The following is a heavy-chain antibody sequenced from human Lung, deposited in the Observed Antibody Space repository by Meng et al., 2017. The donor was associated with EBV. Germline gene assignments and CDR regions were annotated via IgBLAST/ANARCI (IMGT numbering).Heavy chain of an antibody. CDR1: GFSLTTTDLA. V-gene: IGHV2-5*02. CDR3: AHKVPTGTFQN. Sequence: QITLKESGPTLVKPTQTLTLTCTFSGFSLTTTDLAVGWIRQPPGKALEWLALIYWDDDKRYSPSLRSRLTVTKDTSKNQVVLTMTNMDPVDTATYYCAHKVPTGTFQNWGQGTLVTVYS. D-gene: IGHD2-2*01. J-gene: IGHJ1*01. CDR2: IYWDDDK.